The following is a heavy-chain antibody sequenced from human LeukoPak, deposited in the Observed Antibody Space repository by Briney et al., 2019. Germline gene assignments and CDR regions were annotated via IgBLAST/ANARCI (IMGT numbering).Heavy chain of an antibody. J-gene: IGHJ6*04. CDR1: GFTFSSNG. D-gene: IGHD2-2*01. CDR2: IRYDESNK. CDR3: ARDGCSSTSCYPNYYYYGMDV. V-gene: IGHV3-33*01. Sequence: GGSLRLSCAASGFTFSSNGMHWVRQAPGKGLGWVAVIRYDESNKYYADSVKGRFTISRDNSKNTLYLQMNSLRAEDTAVYYCARDGCSSTSCYPNYYYYGMDVWGKGTTVTVSS.